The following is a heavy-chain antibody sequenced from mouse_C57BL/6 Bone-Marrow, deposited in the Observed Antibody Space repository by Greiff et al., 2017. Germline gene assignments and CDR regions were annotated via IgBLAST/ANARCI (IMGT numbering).Heavy chain of an antibody. D-gene: IGHD3-3*01. V-gene: IGHV1-64*01. Sequence: QVQLQQPGAELVKPGASVKLSCKASGYTFTSYWMHWVKQRPGQGLEWIGMIHPNSGSTNYNEKFKSKATLTVDKSSSTAYMQLSSLTSEDSAVYYCARAGRRRYFDVGGTGTTVTVSS. CDR2: IHPNSGST. CDR1: GYTFTSYW. J-gene: IGHJ1*03. CDR3: ARAGRRRYFDV.